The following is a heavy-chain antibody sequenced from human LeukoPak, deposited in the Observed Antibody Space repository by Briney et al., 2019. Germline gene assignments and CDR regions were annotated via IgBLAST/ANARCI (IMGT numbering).Heavy chain of an antibody. CDR3: ARGLYYDFWSGYRGDYFDY. V-gene: IGHV3-9*01. Sequence: GRSLRLSCAGSGFTFDDYAMHWVRQAPGKGLEWVSGISWNSGSIGYADSVKGRFTISRDNAKNSLYLQMNSLRAEDTAVYYCARGLYYDFWSGYRGDYFDYWGQGTLVTVSS. CDR1: GFTFDDYA. J-gene: IGHJ4*02. CDR2: ISWNSGSI. D-gene: IGHD3-3*01.